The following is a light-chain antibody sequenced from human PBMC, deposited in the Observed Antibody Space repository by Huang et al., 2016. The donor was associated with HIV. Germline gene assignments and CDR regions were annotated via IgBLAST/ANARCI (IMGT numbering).Light chain of an antibody. CDR2: TAS. Sequence: DIQMTPSPPSLSASVGDRVTFTCRSNQNITKSLNWYQQKPGKAPKLLIYTASTLEIGFPSRFSGSGSGSRFTLNIGNLQPEDFATYYCQQSFSVPRTFG. CDR1: QNITKS. V-gene: IGKV1-39*01. CDR3: QQSFSVPRT. J-gene: IGKJ1*01.